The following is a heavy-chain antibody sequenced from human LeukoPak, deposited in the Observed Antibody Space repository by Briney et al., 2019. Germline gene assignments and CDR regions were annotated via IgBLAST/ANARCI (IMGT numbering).Heavy chain of an antibody. D-gene: IGHD6-19*01. V-gene: IGHV3-23*01. J-gene: IGHJ1*01. CDR3: AKDSSGWDKYFQH. Sequence: RTGGSLRLSCAASGFNFNIYTMSWVRQAPGKGLEWVSAISGSGGSTYYADSVKGRFTISRDNSKNTLYLQMNSLKAEDTAVYYCAKDSSGWDKYFQHWGQGTLVTVSS. CDR2: ISGSGGST. CDR1: GFNFNIYT.